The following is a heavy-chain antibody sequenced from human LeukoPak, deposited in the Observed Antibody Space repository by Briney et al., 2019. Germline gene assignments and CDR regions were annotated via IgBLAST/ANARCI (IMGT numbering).Heavy chain of an antibody. CDR2: INPNDGDT. CDR3: ARANFLYCSSSTCLFDY. D-gene: IGHD2-2*01. Sequence: ASVKVSRKASVYTFTDYYMHWVGQAPGQGIEGMGWINPNDGDTNHAQKFQGRVTMTRDTSISTAHMEASRLRCDDTAVYYCARANFLYCSSSTCLFDYWGQGTLVTVSS. CDR1: VYTFTDYY. J-gene: IGHJ4*02. V-gene: IGHV1-2*02.